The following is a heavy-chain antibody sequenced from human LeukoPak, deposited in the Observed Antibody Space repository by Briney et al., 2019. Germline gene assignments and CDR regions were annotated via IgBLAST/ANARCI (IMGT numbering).Heavy chain of an antibody. Sequence: PSETLSLTCTVSGGSISSYYWSWIRQPPGKGLEWIGYIYTSGSTNYNPSLKSRVTISVDTSKNQFSLKLSSVTAADTAVYYCARVGLYYDFWSGSEFDPWGQGTLVTVSS. V-gene: IGHV4-4*09. CDR2: IYTSGST. CDR3: ARVGLYYDFWSGSEFDP. CDR1: GGSISSYY. D-gene: IGHD3-3*01. J-gene: IGHJ5*02.